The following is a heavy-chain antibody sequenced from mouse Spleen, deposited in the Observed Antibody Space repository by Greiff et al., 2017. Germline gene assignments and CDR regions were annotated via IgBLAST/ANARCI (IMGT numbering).Heavy chain of an antibody. V-gene: IGHV3-6*02. CDR1: GYSITSGYY. CDR3: AGFYSPAMDY. J-gene: IGHJ4*01. D-gene: IGHD2-12*01. Sequence: EVKLEESGPGLVKPSQSLSLTCSVTGYSITSGYYWNWIRQFPGNKLEWMGYISYDGSNNYNPSLKNRISITRDTSKNQFFLKLNSVTTEDTATYYCAGFYSPAMDYWGQGTLVTVSS. CDR2: ISYDGSN.